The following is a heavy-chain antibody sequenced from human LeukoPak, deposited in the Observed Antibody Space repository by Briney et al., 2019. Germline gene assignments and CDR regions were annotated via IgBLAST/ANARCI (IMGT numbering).Heavy chain of an antibody. D-gene: IGHD3-10*01. CDR1: GFTFSSYG. V-gene: IGHV3-30*18. CDR3: AKDRGRRYGSGSYFDY. J-gene: IGHJ4*02. CDR2: ISYDGSNK. Sequence: GGSLRLSCAASGFTFSSYGMHWVRQAPGKGLEWVAVISYDGSNKYYADSVKGRFTISRDNSKNTLYLQMNSLRAEDTAVYYCAKDRGRRYGSGSYFDYWGQGTLVTVSS.